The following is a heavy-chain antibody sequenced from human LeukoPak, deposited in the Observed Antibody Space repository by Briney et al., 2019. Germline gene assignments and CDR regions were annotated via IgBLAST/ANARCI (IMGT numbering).Heavy chain of an antibody. J-gene: IGHJ5*02. D-gene: IGHD3-22*01. Sequence: PGGSLRLSCAASGFTFSTYAMNWVRQAPGKGLEWVSAISGGGGNTYYADSVKGRFTTSRDNSKNTLYLQMNSLRAEDTAIYYCAKDPNYYDSIGPSGPWGQGTLVTVSS. CDR3: AKDPNYYDSIGPSGP. CDR2: ISGGGGNT. V-gene: IGHV3-23*01. CDR1: GFTFSTYA.